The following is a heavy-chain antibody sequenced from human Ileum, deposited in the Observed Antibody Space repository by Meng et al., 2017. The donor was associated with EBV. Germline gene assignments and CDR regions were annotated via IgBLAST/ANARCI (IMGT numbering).Heavy chain of an antibody. J-gene: IGHJ5*02. CDR1: GYPFTSYA. CDR2: INPSGGSS. D-gene: IGHD1-26*01. CDR3: ARVSKGGSYRFDP. V-gene: IGHV1-46*03. Sequence: VQLVQSGSELKKPGASVKVSCKDSGYPFTSYAMNWVRQAPGQGLEWMGVINPSGGSSIYAQRFQGRVTMTSDTSTTTVYMDLSSLRSEDTAVYYCARVSKGGSYRFDPWGQGTLCNVSS.